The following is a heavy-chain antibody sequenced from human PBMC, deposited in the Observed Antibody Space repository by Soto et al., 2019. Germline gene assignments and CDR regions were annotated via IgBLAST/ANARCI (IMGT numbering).Heavy chain of an antibody. Sequence: QVQLLQSGAEVKKPGASVKVSCKASGYTFTNYGITWVRLAPGQCPELMGWISAYNGDTHYTQILQGRVTMTTDTPTSTAYMELRGLRADDTAVYYCARVRQLVGYFDYCMDVWGKGTTVTVS. J-gene: IGHJ6*03. CDR3: ARVRQLVGYFDYCMDV. CDR2: ISAYNGDT. V-gene: IGHV1-18*01. D-gene: IGHD6-6*01. CDR1: GYTFTNYG.